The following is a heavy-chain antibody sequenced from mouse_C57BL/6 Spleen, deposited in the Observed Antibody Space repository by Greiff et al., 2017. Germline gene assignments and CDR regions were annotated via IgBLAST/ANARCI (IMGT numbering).Heavy chain of an antibody. Sequence: VQLQQSGPELVQPGASVKISCKASGYTFTDYYLNWVKQSHGKSLEWIGDINPNNGGTSYNQKYKGKATLTVEKSSSTAYMELRSLTSEDSAVDYSARRMAMDYWGQGTSVTVCS. V-gene: IGHV1-26*01. CDR2: INPNNGGT. J-gene: IGHJ4*01. CDR3: ARRMAMDY. CDR1: GYTFTDYY.